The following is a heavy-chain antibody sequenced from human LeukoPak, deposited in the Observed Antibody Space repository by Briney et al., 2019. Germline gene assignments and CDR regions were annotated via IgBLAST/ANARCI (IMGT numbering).Heavy chain of an antibody. Sequence: GGSLRLSCAASGFTFIDYDMHWVRQAIGKGLEWVSAIGIRGDTHYPGSAKGRFTISRENAESSLYLQMNSLRAEDTAVYYCARGGIQVSGIDEFDYWGQGTLVTVSS. J-gene: IGHJ4*02. D-gene: IGHD5-18*01. CDR1: GFTFIDYD. CDR3: ARGGIQVSGIDEFDY. V-gene: IGHV3-13*01. CDR2: IGIRGDT.